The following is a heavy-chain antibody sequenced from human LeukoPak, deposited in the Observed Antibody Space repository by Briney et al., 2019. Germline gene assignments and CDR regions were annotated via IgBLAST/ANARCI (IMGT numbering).Heavy chain of an antibody. Sequence: ASVKVSCKASGHTFTGYYMHWVRQAPGQGLEWMGWINPNSGGTNYAQKFQGRVTMTRDTSISTAYMELSRLRSDDTAVYYCAREDLAAAGYDYWGQGTLVTVSS. CDR1: GHTFTGYY. D-gene: IGHD6-13*01. V-gene: IGHV1-2*02. CDR3: AREDLAAAGYDY. CDR2: INPNSGGT. J-gene: IGHJ4*02.